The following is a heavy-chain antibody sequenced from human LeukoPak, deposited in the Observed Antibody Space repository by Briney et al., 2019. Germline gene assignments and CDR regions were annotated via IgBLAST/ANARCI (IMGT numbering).Heavy chain of an antibody. Sequence: PGGSLRLSCAASGFTFSNYAMDWVRQAPGKGLEWVAVVSEDGNRKYHADSVKGRFTISRDNAKNSLYLQMNSLRAEDTAVYYCARVGGSSWYGAFDIWGQGTMVTVSS. CDR3: ARVGGSSWYGAFDI. J-gene: IGHJ3*02. CDR2: VSEDGNRK. CDR1: GFTFSNYA. D-gene: IGHD6-13*01. V-gene: IGHV3-30-3*01.